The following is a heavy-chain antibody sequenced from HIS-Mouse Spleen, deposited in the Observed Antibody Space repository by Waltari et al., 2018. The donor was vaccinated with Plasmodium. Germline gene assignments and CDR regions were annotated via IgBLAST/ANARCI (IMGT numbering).Heavy chain of an antibody. D-gene: IGHD6-13*01. Sequence: EVQLVESGGGLVQPGGSLRLSCAASGCTFSSYWMHWVRQAPGKGLVWVSRMNSDGSSTRYADSVKGRFTISRDNAKNTLYLQMNSLRAEDTAVYYCARTIAVVGTGDALDIWGQGTMVTVSS. J-gene: IGHJ3*02. CDR1: GCTFSSYW. V-gene: IGHV3-74*01. CDR3: ARTIAVVGTGDALDI. CDR2: MNSDGSST.